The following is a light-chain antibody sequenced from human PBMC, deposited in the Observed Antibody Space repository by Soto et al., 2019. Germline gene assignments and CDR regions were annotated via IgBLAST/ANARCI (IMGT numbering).Light chain of an antibody. V-gene: IGKV3-11*01. CDR3: QQRSNWPLT. CDR2: DAS. Sequence: EIVITQSPATLSVSPGERATLSCRASQSVSSNLAWYQQKPGQAPRLLIYDASNRATGIPARFSGSGSGTDFTLTISSLEPEDFAVYYCQQRSNWPLTFGPGTKVDIK. J-gene: IGKJ3*01. CDR1: QSVSSN.